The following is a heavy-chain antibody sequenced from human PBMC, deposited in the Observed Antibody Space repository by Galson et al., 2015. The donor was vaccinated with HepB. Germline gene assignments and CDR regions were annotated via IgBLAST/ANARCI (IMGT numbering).Heavy chain of an antibody. J-gene: IGHJ4*02. D-gene: IGHD3-22*01. CDR2: IIPILDTP. CDR3: AYQGSGYYGPFDY. V-gene: IGHV1-69*08. CDR1: GGTYSTYT. Sequence: SVKVSCKPSGGTYSTYTISWVRQAPGQGLEWMGNIIPILDTPNYAQKFQGRVAFTADKSTGTANMELSSLRFEDTAIYYCAYQGSGYYGPFDYWGQGTLVTVSS.